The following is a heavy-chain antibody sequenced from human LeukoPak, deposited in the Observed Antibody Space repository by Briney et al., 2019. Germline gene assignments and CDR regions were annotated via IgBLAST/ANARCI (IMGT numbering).Heavy chain of an antibody. J-gene: IGHJ5*02. V-gene: IGHV3-23*01. D-gene: IGHD2-21*02. Sequence: GGSLRLSCAASGSTFSSYAMDWVRQAPGKGLEWISFITHNSATIYYADSVKGRLTISRDNSKNTLYLQMNSLRAEDTAVYYCAKDSQIAYCGGDCAYNWFDPWGQGTLVIVSS. CDR1: GSTFSSYA. CDR3: AKDSQIAYCGGDCAYNWFDP. CDR2: ITHNSATI.